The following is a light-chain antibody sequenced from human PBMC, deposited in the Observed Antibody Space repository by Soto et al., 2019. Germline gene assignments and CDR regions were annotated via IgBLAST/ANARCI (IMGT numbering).Light chain of an antibody. J-gene: IGKJ2*01. CDR1: QTIASN. CDR3: QQYHNWPPQYT. Sequence: EIVMTQSPASLSESPGDGGTLSCRASQTIASNLACYQQKPGQGPRLLIHGASTRAAGVPARFSGSGSGTDFALTISGLQSEDFAVYYCQQYHNWPPQYTFGQGTKLQIK. V-gene: IGKV3-15*01. CDR2: GAS.